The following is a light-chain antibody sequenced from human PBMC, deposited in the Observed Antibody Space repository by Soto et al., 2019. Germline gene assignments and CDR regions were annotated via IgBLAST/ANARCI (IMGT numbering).Light chain of an antibody. CDR2: EVS. V-gene: IGLV2-14*01. CDR1: SSDVGGYHY. CDR3: SSYGSTSTRYV. Sequence: QSALTQPASVSGSPGQSITISCTGTSSDVGGYHYVSWYQQHPGKAPKLMIYEVSNRPSGVSNRFSGSKSGNPASLTISGLQAEDEADYFCSSYGSTSTRYVFGTGTKLTVL. J-gene: IGLJ1*01.